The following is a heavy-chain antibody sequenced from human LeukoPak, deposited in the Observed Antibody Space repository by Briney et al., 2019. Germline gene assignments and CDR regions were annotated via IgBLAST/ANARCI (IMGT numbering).Heavy chain of an antibody. CDR2: IRSDGST. V-gene: IGHV3-53*01. Sequence: PGGSLRLSCTASGFTFSSNYMSWVRQAPGKGLEWVSVIRSDGSTNHADSVKGRFTISRDNSKNTLYLQMNNLRAEDTAMYYCAREMYSGMYNDAFDIWGQGTKVTVSS. CDR1: GFTFSSNY. J-gene: IGHJ3*02. CDR3: AREMYSGMYNDAFDI. D-gene: IGHD1-26*01.